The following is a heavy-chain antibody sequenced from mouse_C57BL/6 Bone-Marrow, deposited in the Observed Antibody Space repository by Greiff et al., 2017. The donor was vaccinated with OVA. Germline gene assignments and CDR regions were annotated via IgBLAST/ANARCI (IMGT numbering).Heavy chain of an antibody. V-gene: IGHV5-6*01. CDR1: GFTFSSYG. CDR2: ISSGGSYT. D-gene: IGHD2-3*01. CDR3: AGVTTDY. J-gene: IGHJ2*01. Sequence: EVKLVESGGDLVKPGGSLKLPCAASGFTFSSYGMSWVRQTPDKRLEWVATISSGGSYTYYPDSVKGRFTISRDNAKNTLYLQMSSLKSEDTAMYYCAGVTTDYWGQGTTLTVSS.